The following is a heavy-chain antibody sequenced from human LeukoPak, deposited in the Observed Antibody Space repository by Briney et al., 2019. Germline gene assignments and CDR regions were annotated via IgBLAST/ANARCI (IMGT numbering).Heavy chain of an antibody. D-gene: IGHD1-26*01. V-gene: IGHV1-3*01. CDR2: INAGNGNT. J-gene: IGHJ3*02. Sequence: GASVKVSCKASGYTFTSYAMHWVRQAPGQRLEWMGWINAGNGNTKYSQEFQGRVTITRDTSASTAYMELRSLRSNDTAFYYCARGGRWELPRPYAFDIWGQGTMVTVSS. CDR1: GYTFTSYA. CDR3: ARGGRWELPRPYAFDI.